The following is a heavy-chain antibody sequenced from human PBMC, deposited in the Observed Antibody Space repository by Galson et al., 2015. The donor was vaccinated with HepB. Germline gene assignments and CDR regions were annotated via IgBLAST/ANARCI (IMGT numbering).Heavy chain of an antibody. J-gene: IGHJ4*02. CDR3: ARDWYTKGWYLHYIGH. V-gene: IGHV3-30*15. CDR2: ISYHGANI. D-gene: IGHD6-19*01. CDR1: GFIFTNYA. Sequence: SLRLPCAASGFIFTNYALHWVRQTPGKGLEWVAGISYHGANIYYADSVKGRFTISRDDSHNTVFLQMSGLRPEDTAVYFCARDWYTKGWYLHYIGHWGQGTLVTVSS.